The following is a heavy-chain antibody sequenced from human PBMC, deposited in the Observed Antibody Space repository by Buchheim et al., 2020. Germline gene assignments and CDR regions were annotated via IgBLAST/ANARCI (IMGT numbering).Heavy chain of an antibody. CDR2: ISYDGSNK. V-gene: IGHV3-30*18. CDR1: GFTFSSYG. CDR3: AKDWDFWSGYYTN. J-gene: IGHJ4*02. D-gene: IGHD3-3*01. Sequence: QVQLVESGGGVVQPGRSLRLSCAASGFTFSSYGMHWVRQAPGKGLEWVAVISYDGSNKYYADSVKGRFTISRDNYKNKVDLQMNSLRAEDTAVYYCAKDWDFWSGYYTNWGQGTL.